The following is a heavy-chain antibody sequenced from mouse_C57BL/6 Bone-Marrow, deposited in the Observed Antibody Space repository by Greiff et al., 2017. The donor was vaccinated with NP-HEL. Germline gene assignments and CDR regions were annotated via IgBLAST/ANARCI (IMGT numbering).Heavy chain of an antibody. D-gene: IGHD1-1*01. J-gene: IGHJ4*01. V-gene: IGHV1-18*01. CDR3: ARYYGSSYESPYAMDY. CDR1: GYTFTDYN. Sequence: VQLQQSGPELVKPGASVKIPCKASGYTFTDYNMDWVKQSHGKSLEWIGDINPNNGGTIYNQKFKGKATLTVDKSSSTAYMELRSLTSEDTAVYYCARYYGSSYESPYAMDYWGQGTSVTVSS. CDR2: INPNNGGT.